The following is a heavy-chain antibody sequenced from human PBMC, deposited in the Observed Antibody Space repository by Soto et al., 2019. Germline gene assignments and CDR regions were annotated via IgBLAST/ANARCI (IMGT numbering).Heavy chain of an antibody. CDR2: IIPIFSSR. CDR3: ARGETYLGV. J-gene: IGHJ6*02. V-gene: IGHV1-69*01. D-gene: IGHD3-16*01. Sequence: QVQLVQSGAEVKKPGSSVKVSCKTSRDTFNKYAFNWVRQAPGQGLEWMGWIIPIFSSRNYAEKFQGRVTIHADDSTSTAYMELRSLRFEDTAVYDCARGETYLGVWGQGTTVTVSS. CDR1: RDTFNKYA.